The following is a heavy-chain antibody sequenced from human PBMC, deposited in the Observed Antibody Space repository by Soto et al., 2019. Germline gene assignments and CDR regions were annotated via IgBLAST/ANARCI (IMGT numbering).Heavy chain of an antibody. V-gene: IGHV3-30*18. D-gene: IGHD1-1*01. CDR2: ISYDGSNK. CDR1: GFTFSSYG. Sequence: QVRLVESGGGVVKPGRSLRLSCAASGFTFSSYGMHWVRQAPGKGLEWVAVISYDGSNKYYADSVKGRFTISRDNSKNTLYLQMNSLRAEDTAVYYCAKDLDFVADYWGQGTLVTVSS. J-gene: IGHJ4*02. CDR3: AKDLDFVADY.